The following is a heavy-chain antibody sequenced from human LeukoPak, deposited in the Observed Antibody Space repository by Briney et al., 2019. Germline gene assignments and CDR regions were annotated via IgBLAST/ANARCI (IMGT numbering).Heavy chain of an antibody. J-gene: IGHJ4*02. CDR2: ISYDGSNK. CDR1: GLTFSSYA. Sequence: GGSLRLSCAASGLTFSSYAMHWVRQAPGKGLEWVAVISYDGSNKYYADSVKGRFTISRDNSKNTPYLQMNSLRAEDTAVYYCARGIPPDYWGQGTLVTVSS. CDR3: ARGIPPDY. V-gene: IGHV3-30-3*01.